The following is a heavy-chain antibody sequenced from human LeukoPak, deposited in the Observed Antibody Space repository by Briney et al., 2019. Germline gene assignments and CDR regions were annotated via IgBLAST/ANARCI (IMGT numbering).Heavy chain of an antibody. CDR1: GGSISSGGYY. J-gene: IGHJ4*02. D-gene: IGHD5-18*01. CDR2: IYYSGST. V-gene: IGHV4-31*03. CDR3: ASSRARARGYSYGYGGYYFDY. Sequence: PSQTLSLTCTVSGGSISSGGYYWSWIRQHPGKGLEWIGYIYYSGSTYYNPSLKSRVTISVDTSKNQFSLKLSSVTAADTAVYYCASSRARARGYSYGYGGYYFDYWGQGTLVTVSS.